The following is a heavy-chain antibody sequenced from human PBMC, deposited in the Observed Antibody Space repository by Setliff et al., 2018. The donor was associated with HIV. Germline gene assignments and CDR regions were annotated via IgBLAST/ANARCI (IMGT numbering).Heavy chain of an antibody. CDR3: ARLTTTYCYDSSAYYHPV. Sequence: PSETLSLTCTVSGDSIRSGDYYWSWIRQSPEKGLEWIGYIYYSGSTYYNPSLKSRVTISVDTSKIQFSLKLTSVTAADTAVFYCARLTTTYCYDSSAYYHPVWGQGTLVTVSS. J-gene: IGHJ4*02. CDR2: IYYSGST. V-gene: IGHV4-30-4*08. CDR1: GDSIRSGDYY. D-gene: IGHD3-22*01.